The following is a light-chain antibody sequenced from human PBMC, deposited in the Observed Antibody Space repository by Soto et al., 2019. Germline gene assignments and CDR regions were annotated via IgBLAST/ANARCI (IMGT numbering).Light chain of an antibody. Sequence: QSVLTQPPSVSGAPGQRVIISCTGSSSNIGAGYDVHWYQQLPGTAPKLLIYGNSNRPSGVPDRFSGSKSGTSASLAITGLQAEDQADYYCQSYDSSLSGRVVFGGGTKLTVL. CDR2: GNS. V-gene: IGLV1-40*01. CDR1: SSNIGAGYD. CDR3: QSYDSSLSGRVV. J-gene: IGLJ2*01.